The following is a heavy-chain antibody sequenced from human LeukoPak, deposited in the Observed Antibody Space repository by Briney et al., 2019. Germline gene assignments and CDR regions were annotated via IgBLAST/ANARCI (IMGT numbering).Heavy chain of an antibody. J-gene: IGHJ4*02. CDR1: GGSISSSSYY. CDR3: AREGAAGYSLGY. V-gene: IGHV4-39*07. D-gene: IGHD6-13*01. Sequence: SETLSLTCTVSGGSISSSSYYWGWIRQPPGKGLEWIGEIYHSGSTNYNPSLKSRLTISVDNAKNQFSLKLTSVTAADTAVYYCAREGAAGYSLGYWGQGTLVTVSS. CDR2: IYHSGST.